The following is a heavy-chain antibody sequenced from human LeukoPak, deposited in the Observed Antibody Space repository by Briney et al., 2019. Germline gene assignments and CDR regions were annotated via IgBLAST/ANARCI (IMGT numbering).Heavy chain of an antibody. D-gene: IGHD5-12*01. J-gene: IGHJ4*02. CDR2: IKQDGSEK. V-gene: IGHV3-7*01. Sequence: GGSLRLSCAASGCTFSSSWMSWVRQPPGKGLEWVANIKQDGSEKNYVDSVKGRFNISRDNAKHSLYLEMNSLRAEETAIYYCARDEYGGYTFYWGQGTLVTVSS. CDR3: ARDEYGGYTFY. CDR1: GCTFSSSW.